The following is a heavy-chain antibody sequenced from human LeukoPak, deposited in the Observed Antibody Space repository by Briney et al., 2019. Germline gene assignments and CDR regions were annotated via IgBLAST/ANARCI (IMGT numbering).Heavy chain of an antibody. Sequence: SETLSLTCAVYGGSFSGYYWSWIRQPPGKGLGWIGEINHSGSTNYNPSLKSRVTISVDTSKNQFSLKLSSVTAADTAVYYCARGDYDYVWGSYRNWGQGTLVTVSS. CDR1: GGSFSGYY. D-gene: IGHD3-16*02. CDR3: ARGDYDYVWGSYRN. CDR2: INHSGST. V-gene: IGHV4-34*01. J-gene: IGHJ4*02.